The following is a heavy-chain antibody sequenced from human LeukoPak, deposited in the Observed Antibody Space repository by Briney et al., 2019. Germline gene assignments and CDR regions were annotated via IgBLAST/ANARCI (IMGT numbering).Heavy chain of an antibody. Sequence: GGSLRLSCTVSGFTVSSNSWSWVRQAPGKGLEWVSFIYSGGNTHYSDSVKGRFTISRDNSKNTPYLQMNSLRAEDTAIYYCARRAGEYSHPYDYWGQGTLVTVSS. CDR2: IYSGGNT. J-gene: IGHJ4*02. V-gene: IGHV3-53*01. CDR3: ARRAGEYSHPYDY. CDR1: GFTVSSNS. D-gene: IGHD2-15*01.